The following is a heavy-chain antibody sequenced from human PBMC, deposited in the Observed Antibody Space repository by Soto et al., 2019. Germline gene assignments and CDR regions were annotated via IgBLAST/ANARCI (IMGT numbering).Heavy chain of an antibody. CDR1: GGSISSSNW. J-gene: IGHJ6*02. Sequence: PSETLSLTCAVSGGSISSSNWWSWVRQPPGKGLEWIGEIYHSGSTNYNPSLKSRVTISVDKSKKQFSLKLSSVTAADTAVYYCVRGTDWLGGGMDVWGQGTTVTVSS. CDR2: IYHSGST. D-gene: IGHD3-9*01. V-gene: IGHV4-4*02. CDR3: VRGTDWLGGGMDV.